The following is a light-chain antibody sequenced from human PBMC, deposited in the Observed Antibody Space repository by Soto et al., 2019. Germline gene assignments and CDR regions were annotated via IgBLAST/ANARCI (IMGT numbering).Light chain of an antibody. CDR1: QSVSTN. CDR2: AAS. Sequence: EIVMTQSPVTLSVSPGDRAALSCRASQSVSTNLAWYQQKPGQPPRLLIYAASTRATGVPARFSGSGSGTEFTLTISSLQPDDFATYYCQEYDSHSTFGQGTKVDIK. V-gene: IGKV3-15*01. CDR3: QEYDSHST. J-gene: IGKJ1*01.